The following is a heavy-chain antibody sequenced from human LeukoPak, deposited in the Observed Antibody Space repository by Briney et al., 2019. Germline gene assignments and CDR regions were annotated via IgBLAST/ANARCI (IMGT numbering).Heavy chain of an antibody. D-gene: IGHD3-3*01. CDR2: INHSGST. V-gene: IGHV4-34*01. Sequence: QSSETLSLTCAVYGGSFSGYYWSWIRQPPGKGLEWIGEINHSGSTNYNPSLKSRVTISVDTSKNQFSLKLSSVTAADTAVYYCARDTGQLDAYDFWSGSAHRVGYFDYWGQGTLVTVSS. J-gene: IGHJ4*02. CDR1: GGSFSGYY. CDR3: ARDTGQLDAYDFWSGSAHRVGYFDY.